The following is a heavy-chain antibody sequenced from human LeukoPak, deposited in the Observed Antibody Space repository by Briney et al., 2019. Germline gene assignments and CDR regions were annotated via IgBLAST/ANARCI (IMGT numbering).Heavy chain of an antibody. CDR3: ARVPGGGYFDY. V-gene: IGHV4-30-2*01. D-gene: IGHD1-14*01. Sequence: SETLSLTCAVSGGSISSGGYSWSWIRQPPGKGLEWIGYSYHSGSTYYNPSLKSRVTISVDRSKNQFSLKLSSVTAADTAVYYCARVPGGGYFDYWGQGTLVTVSS. CDR2: SYHSGST. J-gene: IGHJ4*02. CDR1: GGSISSGGYS.